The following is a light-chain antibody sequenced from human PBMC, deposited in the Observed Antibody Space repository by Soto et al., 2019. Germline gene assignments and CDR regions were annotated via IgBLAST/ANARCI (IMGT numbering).Light chain of an antibody. CDR1: SSNIGAGYD. Sequence: QSALTQPPSVSGAPGQRVTISCTGSSSNIGAGYDVHWYQQLPGTAPKLLIYGNSNRPSGVPDRFSGSKSGTSASLAITGLQAEDEADYYCQSYDSSLSGYVVFGGRTKVTVL. V-gene: IGLV1-40*01. CDR2: GNS. J-gene: IGLJ2*01. CDR3: QSYDSSLSGYVV.